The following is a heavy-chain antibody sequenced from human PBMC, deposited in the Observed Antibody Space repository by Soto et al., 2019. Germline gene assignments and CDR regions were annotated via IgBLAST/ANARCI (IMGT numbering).Heavy chain of an antibody. CDR2: MNPNSGNT. Sequence: QVQLVQSGAEVKKPGASVKVSCKASGYTFTSYDINWVRQATGQGLEWMGWMNPNSGNTGYAQKFQGRVTXXRXTCXSTAYMELSSLRSEDTAVYYCARSTYYGSGSHSDYWGQGTLVTVSS. J-gene: IGHJ4*02. V-gene: IGHV1-8*01. CDR3: ARSTYYGSGSHSDY. D-gene: IGHD3-10*01. CDR1: GYTFTSYD.